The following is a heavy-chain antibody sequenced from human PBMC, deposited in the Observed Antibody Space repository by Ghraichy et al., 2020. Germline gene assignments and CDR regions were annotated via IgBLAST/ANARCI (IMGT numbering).Heavy chain of an antibody. Sequence: GGSLRLSCAASGFTFSSYAMSWVRQAPGKGLEWVSAISGSGGSTYYTDSVKGRFTISRDNSKITLYLQMNSLRAEDTAVYYCARGNDYGDYSGFDYWGQGTLVTVSS. CDR3: ARGNDYGDYSGFDY. V-gene: IGHV3-23*01. J-gene: IGHJ4*02. CDR2: ISGSGGST. CDR1: GFTFSSYA. D-gene: IGHD4-17*01.